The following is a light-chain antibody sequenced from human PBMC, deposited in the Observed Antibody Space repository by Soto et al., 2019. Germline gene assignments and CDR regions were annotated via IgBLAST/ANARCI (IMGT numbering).Light chain of an antibody. CDR1: SSDVSNYNA. V-gene: IGLV1-44*01. CDR2: SNN. J-gene: IGLJ1*01. CDR3: AAWDDSLNGYV. Sequence: QSALTQPASVSGSPGQSITISCTGTSSDVSNYNAVSWCQQHPGKAPKLIIYSNNQRPSGVPDRFSGSKSGTSASLAISGLQSGDEADYYCAAWDDSLNGYVFGTGTKVTVL.